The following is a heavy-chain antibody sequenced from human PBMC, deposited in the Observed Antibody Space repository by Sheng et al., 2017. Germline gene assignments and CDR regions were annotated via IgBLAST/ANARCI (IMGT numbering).Heavy chain of an antibody. CDR2: IAKTTYYT. CDR3: ARNWEL. V-gene: IGHV3-23*04. Sequence: EVQLVESGGGFVQPGGSLRLSCEASGFIFSSYDMSWVRQAPGKGLEWVSAIAKTTYYTYYLDSVKGRFTISRDNSKNMLFLQMDSLRADDTAVYYCARNWELWGQGTLVTVSS. J-gene: IGHJ4*02. CDR1: GFIFSSYD. D-gene: IGHD1-26*01.